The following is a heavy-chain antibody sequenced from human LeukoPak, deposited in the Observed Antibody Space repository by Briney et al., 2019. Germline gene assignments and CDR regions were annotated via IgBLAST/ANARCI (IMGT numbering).Heavy chain of an antibody. CDR1: GGSISSGSYY. J-gene: IGHJ5*02. CDR2: IYTSGST. V-gene: IGHV4-61*02. D-gene: IGHD4-23*01. Sequence: MASETLSLTCTVSGGSISSGSYYWSWIRQPAGKGLEWIGRIYTSGSTNYNPSLKSRVTISVDTSKNQFSLKLSSVTAADTAVYYCARDNSVEDTAWWFDPWGQGTLVTVSS. CDR3: ARDNSVEDTAWWFDP.